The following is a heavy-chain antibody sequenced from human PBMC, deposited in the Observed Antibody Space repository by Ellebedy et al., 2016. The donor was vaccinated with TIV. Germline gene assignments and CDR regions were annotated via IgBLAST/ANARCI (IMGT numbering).Heavy chain of an antibody. CDR2: IKQDGSEK. CDR1: GFTFSSYA. V-gene: IGHV3-7*01. CDR3: ARVRWLVPDY. D-gene: IGHD6-19*01. Sequence: GGSLRLSCAASGFTFSSYAMNWVRQAPGKGLEWVANIKQDGSEKYYVDSVKGRFTISRDNAKNSLYLQMNSLRAEDTAVYYCARVRWLVPDYWGQGTLVTVSS. J-gene: IGHJ4*02.